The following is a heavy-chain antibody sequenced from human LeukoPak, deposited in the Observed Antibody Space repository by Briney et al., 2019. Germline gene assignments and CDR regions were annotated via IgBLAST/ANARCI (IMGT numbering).Heavy chain of an antibody. CDR3: ARGGLDTPIPFDY. CDR1: GYTFTGYY. D-gene: IGHD6-19*01. J-gene: IGHJ4*02. V-gene: IGHV1-2*02. CDR2: VNPNSGGT. Sequence: ASVKVSCKASGYTFTGYYMHWVRQAPGQGLEWMGWVNPNSGGTNYAQKFQGRVTMTRDTSISTAYMELSRLRSDDTAVYYCARGGLDTPIPFDYWGQGTLVTVSS.